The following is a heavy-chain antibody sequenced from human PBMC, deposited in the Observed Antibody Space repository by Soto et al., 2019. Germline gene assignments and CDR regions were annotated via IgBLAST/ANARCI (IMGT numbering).Heavy chain of an antibody. CDR2: IYPGDSDT. V-gene: IGHV5-51*01. CDR3: AASIFYYGMDV. CDR1: GYTFTSYW. Sequence: GESLKISCKGSGYTFTSYWIGWVRQMPGKGLEWMGIIYPGDSDTKYNPSFQGQVTISADKSITTTYLQWSSLKASDTAIYYCAASIFYYGMDVWGQGTTVTVSS. J-gene: IGHJ6*02.